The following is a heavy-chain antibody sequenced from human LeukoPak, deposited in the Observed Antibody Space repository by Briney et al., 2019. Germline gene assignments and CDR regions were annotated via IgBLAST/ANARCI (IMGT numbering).Heavy chain of an antibody. CDR1: GGSISSYY. CDR2: IYYSGST. Sequence: PSETLSLTCTVSGGSISSYYWSWIRQPPGKGLEWIGYIYYSGSTNYNPSLKSRVTISVDTSKNQFSLKLSSVTAADTAVYYCATSQLYSSSSEFDYWGQGTLVTVSS. V-gene: IGHV4-59*01. D-gene: IGHD6-6*01. CDR3: ATSQLYSSSSEFDY. J-gene: IGHJ4*02.